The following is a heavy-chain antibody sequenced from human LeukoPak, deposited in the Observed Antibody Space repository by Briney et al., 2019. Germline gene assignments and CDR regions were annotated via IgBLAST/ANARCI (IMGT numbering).Heavy chain of an antibody. Sequence: PGGSLRLSCAASGIAFSNTWMSWVRQAPGKGLEWVASIKLDGTEKQYVDSVKGRFSISRDNARNSVYLQINSLRAEDTAVYFCATVPRNSGDYWGQGTLVSVAS. CDR1: GIAFSNTW. CDR3: ATVPRNSGDY. D-gene: IGHD1-7*01. J-gene: IGHJ4*02. CDR2: IKLDGTEK. V-gene: IGHV3-7*01.